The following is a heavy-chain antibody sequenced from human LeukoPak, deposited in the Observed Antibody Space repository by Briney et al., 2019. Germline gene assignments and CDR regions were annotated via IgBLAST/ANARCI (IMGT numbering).Heavy chain of an antibody. CDR3: ARASMARPVDY. J-gene: IGHJ4*02. D-gene: IGHD2/OR15-2a*01. CDR1: GGSISSSSYY. V-gene: IGHV4-39*07. Sequence: PSETLSLTCTVSGGSISSSSYYWGWIRQPPGKGLEWIGSIYYSGSIYYSPSLKSRVTISVDTSKNQFSLKLSSVTAADTAVYYCARASMARPVDYWGQGTLVTVSS. CDR2: IYYSGSI.